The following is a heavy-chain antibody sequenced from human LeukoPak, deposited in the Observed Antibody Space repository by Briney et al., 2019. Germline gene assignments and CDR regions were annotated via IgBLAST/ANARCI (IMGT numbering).Heavy chain of an antibody. CDR2: ISSSSTI. CDR1: GFTFSSYS. V-gene: IGHV3-48*01. CDR3: ATWGYDAFDI. Sequence: GGSLRLSCAASGFTFSSYSMNWVRQAPGKGLEWVSYISSSSTIYYADSVKGRFTISRDNAKNSLYLQMNSLRAEDTAVYYCATWGYDAFDIWGQGTMVTVSS. J-gene: IGHJ3*02. D-gene: IGHD7-27*01.